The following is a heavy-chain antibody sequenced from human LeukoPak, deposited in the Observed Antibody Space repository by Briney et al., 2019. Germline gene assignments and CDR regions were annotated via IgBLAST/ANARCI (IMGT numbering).Heavy chain of an antibody. D-gene: IGHD5-12*01. Sequence: GGSLRLSCSASEFTFSSYWMHWVRQAPGKGLVWVSRINSDGSQPNYADSVKGRFTISRDNSKNTLYLQMNSLRAEDTAVYYCAKDKGVATILDAFDIWGQGTMVTVSS. CDR2: INSDGSQP. V-gene: IGHV3-74*01. CDR1: EFTFSSYW. CDR3: AKDKGVATILDAFDI. J-gene: IGHJ3*02.